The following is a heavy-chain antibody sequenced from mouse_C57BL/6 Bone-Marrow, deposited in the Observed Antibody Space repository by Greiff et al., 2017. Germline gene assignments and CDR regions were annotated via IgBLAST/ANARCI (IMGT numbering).Heavy chain of an antibody. J-gene: IGHJ3*01. V-gene: IGHV3-6*01. CDR2: ISYDGSN. CDR1: GYSITSGYY. Sequence: EVHLVESGPGLVKPSQSLSLTCSVTGYSITSGYYWNWIRQFPGNKLEWMGYISYDGSNNYNPSLKNRITITRDTSKNQFFLKLNSVTTEDTATYYCAGAGSSFPAWFAYWGQGTLVTVSA. D-gene: IGHD1-1*01. CDR3: AGAGSSFPAWFAY.